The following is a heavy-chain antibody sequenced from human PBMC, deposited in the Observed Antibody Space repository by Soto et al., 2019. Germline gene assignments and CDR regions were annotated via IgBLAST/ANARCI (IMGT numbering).Heavy chain of an antibody. Sequence: ASVKVSCKASGYTFTGYYMHWVRQAPGQGFEWMGWINPNSGGTNYAQKFQGWVTMTRDTSISTAYIELSRLRSHDTAVYYCARASSCFDRSGSLVFDFRGQGSLVTVSS. CDR3: ARASSCFDRSGSLVFDF. D-gene: IGHD3-22*01. J-gene: IGHJ4*02. CDR2: INPNSGGT. V-gene: IGHV1-2*04. CDR1: GYTFTGYY.